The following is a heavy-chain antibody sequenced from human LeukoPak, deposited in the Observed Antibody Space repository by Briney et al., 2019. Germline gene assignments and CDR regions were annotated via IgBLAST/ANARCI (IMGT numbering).Heavy chain of an antibody. CDR3: ATAVLGATGGGFFDH. Sequence: GGSLRLSCAASGFTFSTYWMSWVRQAPGKGLEWVANIKQDGSEKYYVDSVKGRFTISRDNAKNSLSLQMNSLRAEDTAVYYCATAVLGATGGGFFDHWGQGTLVTASS. J-gene: IGHJ4*02. D-gene: IGHD1-26*01. CDR1: GFTFSTYW. V-gene: IGHV3-7*01. CDR2: IKQDGSEK.